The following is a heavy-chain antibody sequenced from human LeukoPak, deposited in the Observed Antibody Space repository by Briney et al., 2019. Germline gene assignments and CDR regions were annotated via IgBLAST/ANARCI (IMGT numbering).Heavy chain of an antibody. D-gene: IGHD2-15*01. CDR3: ARVVSPCSGGSCGPGDYYYYMDV. Sequence: PSETLSLTCTVSGGSISSYYWSWIRQPAGKGLEWIGRIYTSGSTNYNPSLKSRVTMSVDTSKNQFSLKLSSVTAADTAVYYCARVVSPCSGGSCGPGDYYYYMDVWGKGTTVTVSS. CDR2: IYTSGST. CDR1: GGSISSYY. J-gene: IGHJ6*03. V-gene: IGHV4-4*07.